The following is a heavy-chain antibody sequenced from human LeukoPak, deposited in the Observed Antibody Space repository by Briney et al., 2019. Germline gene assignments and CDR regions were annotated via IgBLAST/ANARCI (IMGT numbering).Heavy chain of an antibody. CDR3: ARTGGQGAAAGRRYYYHYMDV. J-gene: IGHJ6*03. CDR2: INHSGST. V-gene: IGHV4-34*01. CDR1: GGSFSGYY. D-gene: IGHD6-13*01. Sequence: SETLSLTCAVYGGSFSGYYWSWIRQPPGKGLEWIGEINHSGSTNYNPSLKSRVTISVDTSKNQFSLKLSSVTAADTAVYYCARTGGQGAAAGRRYYYHYMDVWGKGTTVTVSS.